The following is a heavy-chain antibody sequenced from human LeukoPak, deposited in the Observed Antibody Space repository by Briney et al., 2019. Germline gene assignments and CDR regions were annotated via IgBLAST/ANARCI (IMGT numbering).Heavy chain of an antibody. V-gene: IGHV4-4*07. CDR2: IYTSGST. CDR1: GGSISSYY. CDR3: ARRRFVRGPDVVNPFDY. D-gene: IGHD2-8*01. Sequence: SETLSLTCTVSGGSISSYYWSWIRQPAGKGLEWIGRIYTSGSTNYNPSLKSRVTMSVDTSKNQFSLKLSSVTAADTAVYYCARRRFVRGPDVVNPFDYWGQGTLVTVSS. J-gene: IGHJ4*02.